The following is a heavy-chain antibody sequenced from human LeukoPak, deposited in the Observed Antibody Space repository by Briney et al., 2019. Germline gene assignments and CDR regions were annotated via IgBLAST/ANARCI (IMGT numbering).Heavy chain of an antibody. J-gene: IGHJ4*02. CDR3: TRDPLSSSQRGYFDH. V-gene: IGHV3-30*04. CDR1: GFTFSGHA. D-gene: IGHD6-13*01. Sequence: PGGSLRLSCAASGFTFSGHAMHWVRQAPGKGLEWVAFISYDGRDTLHADSVKGRFTISRDNSKNTLYLQMNSVRSEDTAVYYCTRDPLSSSQRGYFDHWGQGTLVTVSS. CDR2: ISYDGRDT.